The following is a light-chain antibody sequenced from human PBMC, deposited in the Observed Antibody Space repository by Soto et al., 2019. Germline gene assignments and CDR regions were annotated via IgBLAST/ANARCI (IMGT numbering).Light chain of an antibody. CDR1: QSVSSN. Sequence: EIVMTQSPATLSVSPGERATLSCRASQSVSSNLAWYQQKPGQAPRLLIYGASSRATGIPDRFSGSGSGTDFTLTIGSLQPEDFATYFCQQYNTYSQTFGQGTKVDNK. CDR2: GAS. J-gene: IGKJ1*01. V-gene: IGKV3D-15*01. CDR3: QQYNTYSQT.